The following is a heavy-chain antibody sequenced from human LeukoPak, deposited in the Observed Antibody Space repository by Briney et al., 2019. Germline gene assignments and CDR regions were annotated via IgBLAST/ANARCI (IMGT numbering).Heavy chain of an antibody. V-gene: IGHV3-53*01. CDR1: GFTVSSNY. CDR2: IYSGGST. J-gene: IGHJ4*02. CDR3: VSLLDDY. Sequence: GGSLRLSCAASGFTVSSNYMSWVRQAPGKGLEWVSVIYSGGSTYYADSVKGRFTISRDNSKNTLYLQMSSLRVEDTAVYYCVSLLDDYWGQGTLVTVSS.